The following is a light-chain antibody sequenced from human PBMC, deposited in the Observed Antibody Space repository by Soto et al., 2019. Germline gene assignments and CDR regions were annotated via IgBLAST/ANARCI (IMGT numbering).Light chain of an antibody. V-gene: IGKV3-15*01. CDR2: DTS. CDR1: QIVSRT. Sequence: EILMTQSPATVSVSPVERATLSCRASQIVSRTLAWYQHKPGQAPRLLIYDTSTRAADIPARFSGSGSGTDFTLTISSLQSEDFAVYYCQQYNHWRSISFGQGTRLEIK. J-gene: IGKJ5*01. CDR3: QQYNHWRSIS.